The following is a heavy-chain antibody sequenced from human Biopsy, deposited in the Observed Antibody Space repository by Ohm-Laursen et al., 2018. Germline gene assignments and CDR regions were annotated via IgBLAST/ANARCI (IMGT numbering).Heavy chain of an antibody. CDR1: GFSFRDYH. J-gene: IGHJ6*02. D-gene: IGHD4-23*01. V-gene: IGHV3-11*01. CDR3: ARDTRWSPYSMDV. CDR2: ISGGGTI. Sequence: PRPSCAASGFSFRDYHIRWIRQAPGRGLEWVSYISGGGTIYYGDSMKGRVTISRDNAKNSLYLQMHSLRAEDTAVYYCARDTRWSPYSMDVWGQGTTVTVSS.